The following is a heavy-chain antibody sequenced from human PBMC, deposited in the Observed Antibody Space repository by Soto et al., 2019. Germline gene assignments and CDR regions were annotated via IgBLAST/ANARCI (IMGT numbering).Heavy chain of an antibody. CDR1: GGSFNGYY. J-gene: IGHJ6*02. D-gene: IGHD3-3*01. V-gene: IGHV4-34*01. CDR2: INHSGST. Sequence: PSETLYLTCAVYGGSFNGYYWSWIRTPPGKGLEWIGEINHSGSTNYNPSLKSRVTISVDTSKNQFSLKLSSVTAADTAVYYCARERYDFWSGYYQYYYCYGMDVWGQGTTVTVSS. CDR3: ARERYDFWSGYYQYYYCYGMDV.